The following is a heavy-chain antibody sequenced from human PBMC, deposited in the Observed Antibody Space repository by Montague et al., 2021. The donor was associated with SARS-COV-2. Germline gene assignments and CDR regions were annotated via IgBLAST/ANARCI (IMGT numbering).Heavy chain of an antibody. CDR3: TSGGSKFGSEFDY. D-gene: IGHD3-10*01. Sequence: TLSLTCTVSGGSISTGRYFWSWIRQPAGKGLEWIGRISTSGSTHYSPSLKSRATISVDTSKNQFSLKLDSMTAADTALYYCTSGGSKFGSEFDYWGQGTLVTVSS. J-gene: IGHJ4*02. CDR2: ISTSGST. V-gene: IGHV4-61*02. CDR1: GGSISTGRYF.